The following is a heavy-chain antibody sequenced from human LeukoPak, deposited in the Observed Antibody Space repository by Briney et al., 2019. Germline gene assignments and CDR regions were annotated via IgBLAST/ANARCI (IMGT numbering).Heavy chain of an antibody. CDR2: IYSSGST. CDR1: GGPITTSSYY. J-gene: IGHJ2*01. D-gene: IGHD6-13*01. V-gene: IGHV4-61*02. Sequence: SETLSLTCSVSGGPITTSSYYWSWIRQPAGKGLEWIGRIYSSGSTNYNPSLKSRVTMSVDTSKNQFSLKLSSVTAADTAVYCCASGYTSSRSGWYFDLWGRGTLVTVSS. CDR3: ASGYTSSRSGWYFDL.